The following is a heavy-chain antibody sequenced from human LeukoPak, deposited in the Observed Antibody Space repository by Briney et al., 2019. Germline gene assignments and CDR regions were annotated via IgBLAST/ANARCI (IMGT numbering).Heavy chain of an antibody. D-gene: IGHD6-19*01. J-gene: IGHJ4*02. CDR2: IYTSVSN. V-gene: IGHV4-4*07. CDR1: VGSISSYH. Sequence: SETLSLTRTVSVGSISSYHWSWIRQPAAKGVEWIARIYTSVSNNYNPSLKIRVTMSVDTSKNQFSLKLSSVTAADTAVYYCARTAGGWYYFDYWGQGTLVTVSS. CDR3: ARTAGGWYYFDY.